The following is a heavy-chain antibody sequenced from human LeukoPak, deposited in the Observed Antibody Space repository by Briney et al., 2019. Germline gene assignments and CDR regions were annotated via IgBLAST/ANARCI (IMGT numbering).Heavy chain of an antibody. D-gene: IGHD6-13*01. CDR2: INPSSGST. Sequence: ASVKVSCKASGSTFTRYYIHWVRQAPGQGLDWMGMINPSSGSTRFAQMFQDRVTMTRDTSTSAVYMELSSLTSEDTAMYYCARTYSSSWSYCDSWGQGTPVTVSS. CDR3: ARTYSSSWSYCDS. J-gene: IGHJ4*02. CDR1: GSTFTRYY. V-gene: IGHV1-46*01.